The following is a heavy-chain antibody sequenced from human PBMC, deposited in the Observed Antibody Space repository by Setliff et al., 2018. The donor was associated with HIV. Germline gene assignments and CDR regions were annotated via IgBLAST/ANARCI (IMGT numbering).Heavy chain of an antibody. V-gene: IGHV4-34*01. CDR1: GGSISSYY. Sequence: SETLSLTCAVSGGSISSYYWTWIRQSPGRGLEWIGEVNHKGVANYSPSLMRRATISADTSKNQFSLRLSSVTAADTALYFCTRAQIAAPRPFDYWGQGTLVTVSS. CDR2: VNHKGVA. J-gene: IGHJ4*02. D-gene: IGHD2-21*01. CDR3: TRAQIAAPRPFDY.